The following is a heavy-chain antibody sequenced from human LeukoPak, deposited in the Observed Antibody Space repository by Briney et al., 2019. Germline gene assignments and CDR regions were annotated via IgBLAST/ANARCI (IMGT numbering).Heavy chain of an antibody. D-gene: IGHD3-22*01. CDR3: ARTYYYDSSGYYYSY. V-gene: IGHV4-34*01. Sequence: SETLSLTXAVYGGSFSGYYWSWIRQPPGKGLEWIGEINHSGSTNYNPSLKSRVTISVDTSKNQFSLKLSSVTAADTAVYYCARTYYYDSSGYYYSYWGQGTLVTVSS. J-gene: IGHJ4*02. CDR1: GGSFSGYY. CDR2: INHSGST.